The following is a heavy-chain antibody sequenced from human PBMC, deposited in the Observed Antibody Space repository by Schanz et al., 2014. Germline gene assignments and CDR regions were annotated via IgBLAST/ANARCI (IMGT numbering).Heavy chain of an antibody. J-gene: IGHJ6*02. Sequence: QVQLVQSGADVKKPGASVKVSCKASGYTFTNHYLHWVRQAPGQGLEWMGWINPTTGNPGYAQGFTGRFVFSFDTSVSTAYLQISGLKAEDTAVYYCARARYGLDVWGQGTTVTVSS. CDR3: ARARYGLDV. CDR1: GYTFTNHY. CDR2: INPTTGNP. V-gene: IGHV7-4-1*02.